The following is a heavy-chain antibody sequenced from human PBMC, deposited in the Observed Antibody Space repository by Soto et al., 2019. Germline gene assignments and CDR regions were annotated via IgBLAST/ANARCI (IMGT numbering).Heavy chain of an antibody. Sequence: QVQLVQSGAEVKKPGASVKVSCKASGYTFTSYGISWVRQAPGQGLEWMGWISAYNGNTNYAQKLQGRVTMTTDTSTSTANMELRSLGSDDTAVYYCAGSGYYDSTGAFDIWCQGTMVTVSS. J-gene: IGHJ3*02. CDR2: ISAYNGNT. CDR1: GYTFTSYG. V-gene: IGHV1-18*01. D-gene: IGHD3-22*01. CDR3: AGSGYYDSTGAFDI.